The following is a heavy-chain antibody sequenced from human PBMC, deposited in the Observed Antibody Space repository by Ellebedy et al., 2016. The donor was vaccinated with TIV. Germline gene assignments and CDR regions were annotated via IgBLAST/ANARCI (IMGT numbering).Heavy chain of an antibody. J-gene: IGHJ3*02. CDR2: INQDGGQK. V-gene: IGHV3-7*01. CDR3: ATDGSYGDYRSPTHAFEI. Sequence: GGSLRLSCAASGFSFSSYWMSWVRQAPGKGLEWVANINQDGGQKYYVDSVRGRFTISRDNVKNSLYLLMNSLSAEDTGVYYCATDGSYGDYRSPTHAFEIWGQGTMVTVSS. D-gene: IGHD4-17*01. CDR1: GFSFSSYW.